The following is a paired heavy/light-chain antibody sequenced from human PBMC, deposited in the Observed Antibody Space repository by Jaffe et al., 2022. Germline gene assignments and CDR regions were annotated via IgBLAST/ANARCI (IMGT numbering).Light chain of an antibody. Sequence: QSALTQPASVSGSPGQSITISCTGTSSDVGSYNLVSWYQQHPGKAPKLMIYEVSKRPSGVSNRFSGSKSGNTASLTISGLQAEDEADYYCCSYAGSSKVVFGTGTKVTVL. CDR1: SSDVGSYNL. J-gene: IGLJ1*01. V-gene: IGLV2-23*02. CDR3: CSYAGSSKVV. CDR2: EVS.
Heavy chain of an antibody. D-gene: IGHD2-8*02. CDR2: IYHSGST. V-gene: IGHV4-4*02. CDR3: ARDRGRYCTGGVCYSSPEYYFDY. CDR1: GGSISSSNW. Sequence: QVQLQESGPGLVKPSGTLSLTCAVSGGSISSSNWWSWVRQPPGKGLEWIGEIYHSGSTNYNPSLKSRVTISVDKSKNQFSLKLSSVTAADTAVYYCARDRGRYCTGGVCYSSPEYYFDYWGQGTLVTVSS. J-gene: IGHJ4*02.